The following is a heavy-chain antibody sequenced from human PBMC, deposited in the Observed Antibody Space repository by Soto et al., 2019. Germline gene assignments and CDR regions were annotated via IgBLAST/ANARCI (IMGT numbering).Heavy chain of an antibody. J-gene: IGHJ4*02. CDR2: IYPGYSDI. D-gene: IGHD2-15*01. CDR3: ARPSGSGTLFAN. Sequence: PGESLKISCQGSGYSFADSWIGWVRQVPGRGLEWVGIIYPGYSDIRYRPSFQGRVTISADKSVNTAYLQWSSLRASDTAIYYCARPSGSGTLFANWGQGTPVTVSS. V-gene: IGHV5-51*01. CDR1: GYSFADSW.